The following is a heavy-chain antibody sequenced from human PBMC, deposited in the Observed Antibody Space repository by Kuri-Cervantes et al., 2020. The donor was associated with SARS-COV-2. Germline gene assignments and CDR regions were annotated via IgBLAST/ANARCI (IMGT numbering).Heavy chain of an antibody. Sequence: GGSLRLSCAAWGFTFSSYEMNWVRQAPGKGLEWVSYISSSGSTIYYADSVKGRFTISRDNAKNSLYLQMNSLRAEDTAVYYCARVDPPLIDSSGLTGIDYWGQGTLVTVSS. V-gene: IGHV3-48*03. J-gene: IGHJ4*02. CDR2: ISSSGSTI. CDR1: GFTFSSYE. CDR3: ARVDPPLIDSSGLTGIDY. D-gene: IGHD6-19*01.